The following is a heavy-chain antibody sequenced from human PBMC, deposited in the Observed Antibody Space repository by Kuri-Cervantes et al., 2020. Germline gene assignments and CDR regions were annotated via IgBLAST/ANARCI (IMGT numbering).Heavy chain of an antibody. CDR2: INHSGST. Sequence: SETLSLTCAVYGGSLSGFYWSWIRQPPGKGLEWIGEINHSGSTNYNPSLKSRVTMSVDTSKNQFSLKLSSVTAADTAVYYCARLAAGGTIFDYWGQGTLVTVSS. CDR3: ARLAAGGTIFDY. CDR1: GGSLSGFY. J-gene: IGHJ4*02. D-gene: IGHD1/OR15-1a*01. V-gene: IGHV4-34*01.